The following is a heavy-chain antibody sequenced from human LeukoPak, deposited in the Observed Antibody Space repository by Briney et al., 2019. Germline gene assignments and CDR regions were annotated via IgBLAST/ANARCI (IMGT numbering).Heavy chain of an antibody. J-gene: IGHJ4*02. Sequence: PSETLSLTCAVYGGSFSGYYWSWIRQPPGKGLEWIGEINHSGSTNYNPSLKSRVTISVDTSKNQFSLKLSSVTAADTAVYYCARAYDSSSWYGDLDYWGQGTLVTVSS. D-gene: IGHD6-13*01. CDR2: INHSGST. CDR1: GGSFSGYY. V-gene: IGHV4-34*01. CDR3: ARAYDSSSWYGDLDY.